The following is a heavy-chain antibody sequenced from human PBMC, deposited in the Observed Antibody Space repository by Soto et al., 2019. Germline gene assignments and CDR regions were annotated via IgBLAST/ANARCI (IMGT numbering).Heavy chain of an antibody. CDR1: GFTVSSYG. Sequence: VQLVESGGGLIQPGGSLRLSCAASGFTVSSYGMHWVRQAPGKGLEWVAVIWYDGSNKYYADSVKGRFTISRDNSKNTLYLQMNSLRAEDTAVYYCARDIAFEDTAMGTGGLDPWGQGTLVTVSS. CDR2: IWYDGSNK. D-gene: IGHD5-18*01. J-gene: IGHJ5*02. CDR3: ARDIAFEDTAMGTGGLDP. V-gene: IGHV3-33*08.